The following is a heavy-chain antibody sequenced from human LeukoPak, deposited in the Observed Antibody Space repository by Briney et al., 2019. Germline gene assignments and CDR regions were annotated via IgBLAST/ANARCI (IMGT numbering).Heavy chain of an antibody. CDR1: GFTFSSFD. CDR3: ARGPPRGKYYYMDV. J-gene: IGHJ6*03. Sequence: GGSLRLSCAASGFTFSSFDMHWVRQPTGQGLEWVSTIGTASDTYYPGSVEGRFPLSRDNAKNSLYLQMNSLTAGDTAVYYCARGPPRGKYYYMDVWGKGTTVTVSS. CDR2: IGTASDT. D-gene: IGHD1-1*01. V-gene: IGHV3-13*01.